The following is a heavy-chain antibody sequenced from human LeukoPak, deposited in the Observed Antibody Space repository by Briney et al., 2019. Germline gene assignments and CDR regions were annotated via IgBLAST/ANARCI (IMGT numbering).Heavy chain of an antibody. Sequence: SETLPLTCAVYGGSLSGYYWSWIRQPPGKGLEWIGEINHSGSTNYNPSLKSRVTISVDTSKNQFSLKLSSVTAADTAMYCCARGGDGSMQEWGQGTLVTVSS. CDR2: INHSGST. D-gene: IGHD6-13*01. CDR3: ARGGDGSMQE. V-gene: IGHV4-34*01. CDR1: GGSLSGYY. J-gene: IGHJ4*02.